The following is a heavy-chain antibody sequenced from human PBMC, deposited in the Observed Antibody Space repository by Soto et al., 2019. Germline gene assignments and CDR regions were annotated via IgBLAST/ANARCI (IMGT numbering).Heavy chain of an antibody. D-gene: IGHD3-22*01. CDR1: GGSVSSGIYY. J-gene: IGHJ6*02. CDR3: ARTGDSSGYYYYYYYGMDA. Sequence: SETLSLTCTVSGGSVSSGIYYWSWIRHPPGKGLEWIGYIYYSGITNYNPSLKSRVTISVDTSKNQFSLKLSSVTAADTAVYYCARTGDSSGYYYYYYYGMDAWGQGTTVTVSS. CDR2: IYYSGIT. V-gene: IGHV4-61*01.